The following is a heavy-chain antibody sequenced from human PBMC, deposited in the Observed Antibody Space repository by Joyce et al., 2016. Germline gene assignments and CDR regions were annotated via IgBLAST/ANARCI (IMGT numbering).Heavy chain of an antibody. J-gene: IGHJ4*02. CDR3: ARSQWLAPLMY. Sequence: QVQLQQWGAGLLKTSETLSLTCAVYSGPFSGFFWSWVRQPPGKGLEGIGDITNSGATHYNPSLKRRLTMSVDTSRKEFSLKLSSVTVADTAIYYCARSQWLAPLMYWGQGTPVTVSS. CDR1: SGPFSGFF. D-gene: IGHD6-19*01. V-gene: IGHV4-34*02. CDR2: ITNSGAT.